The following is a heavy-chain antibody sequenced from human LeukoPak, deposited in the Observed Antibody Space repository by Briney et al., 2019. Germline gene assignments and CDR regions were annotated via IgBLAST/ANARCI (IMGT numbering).Heavy chain of an antibody. D-gene: IGHD6-13*01. Sequence: SVKVSCKATGGTFSSYAISWVRQAPGQGLEWMGRIIPILGIANYAQKFQGRVTITADKSTSTAYMELSSLRSEDTAVYYCARELYRYSSSWYRWCDPWGQGTLVTVSS. CDR2: IIPILGIA. CDR3: ARELYRYSSSWYRWCDP. V-gene: IGHV1-69*04. CDR1: GGTFSSYA. J-gene: IGHJ5*02.